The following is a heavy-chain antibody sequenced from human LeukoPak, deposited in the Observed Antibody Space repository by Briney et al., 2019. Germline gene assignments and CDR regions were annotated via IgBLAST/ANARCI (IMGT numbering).Heavy chain of an antibody. CDR3: ARRGPVAAAGYYFDY. D-gene: IGHD6-13*01. CDR2: IYPGDSDT. Sequence: GESPKISCKGSGYSFTTYWIGWVRQMPGKGLEWMGIIYPGDSDTRYSPSLQGQVTISADKSSSTAYLQWSSLKASDTAMYYCARRGPVAAAGYYFDYWGQGTLVTVSS. J-gene: IGHJ4*02. V-gene: IGHV5-51*01. CDR1: GYSFTTYW.